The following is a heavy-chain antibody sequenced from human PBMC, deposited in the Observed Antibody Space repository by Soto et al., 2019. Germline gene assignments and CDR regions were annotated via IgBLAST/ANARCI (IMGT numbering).Heavy chain of an antibody. Sequence: QVQLQESGPGLVKPSETLSLTCTVSGDSVTSSNYYWSWIRQPPGNGLEWIGYIYYTGNTNYRPSPKSRVTMALDRCNNQFPLNLRSLSPADRAVYYCAGIPVNTSMIYWFDPWGQGILVTVSS. J-gene: IGHJ5*01. V-gene: IGHV4-61*01. D-gene: IGHD5-18*01. CDR2: IYYTGNT. CDR3: AGIPVNTSMIYWFDP. CDR1: GDSVTSSNYY.